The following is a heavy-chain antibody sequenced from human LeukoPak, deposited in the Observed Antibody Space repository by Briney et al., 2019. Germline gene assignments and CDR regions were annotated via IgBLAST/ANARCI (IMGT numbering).Heavy chain of an antibody. V-gene: IGHV1-69*04. D-gene: IGHD3-3*01. CDR2: IIPILGIA. CDR1: GGTFSSYA. CDR3: ARTNYDFWSGYYDHWFDP. J-gene: IGHJ5*02. Sequence: GASVKVSCKASGGTFSSYAISWVRQAPGQGLEWMGRIIPILGIANYAQKFQGRVTITADKSTSTAYMELRSLRSDDTAVYYCARTNYDFWSGYYDHWFDPWGQGTLVTVSS.